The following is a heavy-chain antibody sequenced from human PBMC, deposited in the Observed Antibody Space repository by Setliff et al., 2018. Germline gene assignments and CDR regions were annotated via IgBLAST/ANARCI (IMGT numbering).Heavy chain of an antibody. D-gene: IGHD5-12*01. CDR1: SYSISSGYY. CDR3: ARVRRRDGYNSGIYWYFDL. V-gene: IGHV4-38-2*02. J-gene: IGHJ2*01. Sequence: SETLSLTCTVSSYSISSGYYWGWIRQPPGKGLEWIGSIYHSGSTDYNPSLKSRVTISVDTSKKQFSRKLSSVTAADTAVYYCARVRRRDGYNSGIYWYFDLWGRGTLVTVSS. CDR2: IYHSGST.